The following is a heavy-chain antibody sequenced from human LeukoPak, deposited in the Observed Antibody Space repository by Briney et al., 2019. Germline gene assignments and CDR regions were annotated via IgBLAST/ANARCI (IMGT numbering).Heavy chain of an antibody. Sequence: PSETLSLTCTVSGGSISGYFWSWIRQPPGKGLEWIGYIYYSGSTNYNPSLKSRVTISVDTSKNQFSLKLTSVTAADAAVYYCARDHYYGSGSYADAFDIWGQGTMVTVSS. CDR1: GGSISGYF. D-gene: IGHD3-10*01. CDR3: ARDHYYGSGSYADAFDI. CDR2: IYYSGST. V-gene: IGHV4-59*01. J-gene: IGHJ3*02.